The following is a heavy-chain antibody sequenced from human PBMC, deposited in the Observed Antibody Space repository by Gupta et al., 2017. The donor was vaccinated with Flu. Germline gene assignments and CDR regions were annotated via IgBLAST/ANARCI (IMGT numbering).Heavy chain of an antibody. Sequence: QVQLQESGPGLVKPSQTLSLTCTVSGGSISSGGYYWSWIRQHPGKGLEWIGYIYYSGSTYYNPSLKSRVTISVDTSKNQFSLKLSSVTAADTAVYYCAREQSTVTTDYYYYYGMDVWGQGTTVTVSS. V-gene: IGHV4-31*03. CDR1: GGSISSGGYY. D-gene: IGHD4-17*01. CDR3: AREQSTVTTDYYYYYGMDV. J-gene: IGHJ6*02. CDR2: IYYSGST.